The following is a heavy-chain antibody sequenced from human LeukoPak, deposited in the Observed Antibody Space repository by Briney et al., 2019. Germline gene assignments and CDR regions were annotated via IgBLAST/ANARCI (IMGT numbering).Heavy chain of an antibody. CDR1: GFTFNKYP. CDR3: ARTRGSGSYYYFDY. V-gene: IGHV3-23*01. CDR2: LSYSGAT. J-gene: IGHJ4*02. Sequence: PGGSLRLSCAVSGFTFNKYPMNWVRQAPGKGLEWISTLSYSGATHYADSVKGRFTISGDNAKDTVYLQMNSLRAEDTAVYYCARTRGSGSYYYFDYWGQGTLVTVSS. D-gene: IGHD3-10*01.